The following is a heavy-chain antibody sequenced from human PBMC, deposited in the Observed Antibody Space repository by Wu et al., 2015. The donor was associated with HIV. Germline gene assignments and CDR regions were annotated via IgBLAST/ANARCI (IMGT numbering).Heavy chain of an antibody. D-gene: IGHD3-22*01. CDR2: INPNSGGT. CDR1: GGTFSSYA. V-gene: IGHV1-2*02. CDR3: ASRHYYDSSGYYYGLGDAFDI. Sequence: QVQLVQSGAEVKKPGSSVKVSCKASGGTFSSYAISWVRQAPGQGLEWMGWINPNSGGTNYAQKFQGRVTMTRDTSISTAYMELSRLRSDDTAVYYCASRHYYDSSGYYYGLGDAFDIWGQGTMVTVSS. J-gene: IGHJ3*02.